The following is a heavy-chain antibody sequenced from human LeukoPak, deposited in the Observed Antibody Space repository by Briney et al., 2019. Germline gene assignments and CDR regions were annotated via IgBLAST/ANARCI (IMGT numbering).Heavy chain of an antibody. CDR3: ARDKRRWLQQKQWFDP. J-gene: IGHJ5*02. Sequence: KPSETLSLTCTVSGGSISSYYWSWIRQPPGKGLEWIGYIYYSGSTNYNPSLKSRVTISVDTSKNQFSLKLSSVTAADTAVYYCARDKRRWLQQKQWFDPWGQGTLVTVSS. CDR2: IYYSGST. D-gene: IGHD5-24*01. V-gene: IGHV4-59*01. CDR1: GGSISSYY.